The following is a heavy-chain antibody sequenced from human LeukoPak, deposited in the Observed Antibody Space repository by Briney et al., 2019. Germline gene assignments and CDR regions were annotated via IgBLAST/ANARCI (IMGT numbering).Heavy chain of an antibody. J-gene: IGHJ3*02. D-gene: IGHD2-2*01. CDR1: GFTFSNYA. Sequence: TGGSLRLSCAASGFTFSNYALHWVRQAPGKGLEWVSVISYDGSDKYYADSVKGRFTISRDNSKDTLYLQMNSLRAEDTADYYCARAYCGSSSCRIGASDIWSQGTMVTVSS. V-gene: IGHV3-30-3*01. CDR3: ARAYCGSSSCRIGASDI. CDR2: ISYDGSDK.